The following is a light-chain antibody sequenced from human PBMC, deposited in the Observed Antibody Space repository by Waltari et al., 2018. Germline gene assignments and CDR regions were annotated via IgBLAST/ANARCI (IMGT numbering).Light chain of an antibody. CDR1: QSIDSN. CDR3: HQSSSLPWT. CDR2: YAS. V-gene: IGKV6-21*02. J-gene: IGKJ1*01. Sequence: EIVLTQSPDFQSVTPKEKVTITCRASQSIDSNLHWYQQKPNQSPKLLIRYASQSISGVPSRFSGSRSGTGFTLTINSLEAEDAATYFCHQSSSLPWTFGQGTKVEIK.